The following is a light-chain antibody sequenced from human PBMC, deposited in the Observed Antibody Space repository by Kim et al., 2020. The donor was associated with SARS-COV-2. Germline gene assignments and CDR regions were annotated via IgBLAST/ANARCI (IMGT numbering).Light chain of an antibody. CDR2: KNN. Sequence: PGKRVIISCSGSTSNIGSKDVYWYQPLPGTAPKVLIYKNNQRPSGVPDRFSGSKSGASASLAISGLRSEDEADYYCAAWDDSVNVIFGGGTQLTVL. CDR1: TSNIGSKD. CDR3: AAWDDSVNVI. J-gene: IGLJ2*01. V-gene: IGLV1-47*01.